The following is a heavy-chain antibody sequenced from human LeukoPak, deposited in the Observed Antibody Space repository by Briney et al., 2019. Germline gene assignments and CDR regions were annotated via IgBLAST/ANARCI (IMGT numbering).Heavy chain of an antibody. V-gene: IGHV3-21*01. CDR1: GDSISSKTY. D-gene: IGHD3-10*02. Sequence: PSETLSLTCTVSGDSISSKTYYWGWIRQTPGKGLEWVSSISSSSSYIYYADSVKGRFTISRDNAKNSLYLQMNSLRAEDTAVYYCAELGITMIGGVWGKGTTVTISS. CDR2: ISSSSSYI. CDR3: AELGITMIGGV. J-gene: IGHJ6*04.